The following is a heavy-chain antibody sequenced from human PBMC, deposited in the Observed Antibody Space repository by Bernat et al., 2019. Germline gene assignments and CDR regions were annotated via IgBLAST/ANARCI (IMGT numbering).Heavy chain of an antibody. CDR3: AREDYGLDY. Sequence: EVQLVESGGGLIQPGGSLRLSCAASGFTVSSNYMSCVRQAPGKGLEWVSVIYSGGSTYYADSVKSRFTISRDNSKSTMYLKMNSLRAEDTAVYYCAREDYGLDYWGQGTLVTVAS. V-gene: IGHV3-53*01. D-gene: IGHD4-17*01. CDR1: GFTVSSNY. CDR2: IYSGGST. J-gene: IGHJ4*02.